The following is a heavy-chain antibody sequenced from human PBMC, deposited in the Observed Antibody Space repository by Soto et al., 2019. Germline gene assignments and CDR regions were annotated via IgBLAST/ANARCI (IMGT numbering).Heavy chain of an antibody. CDR3: ARSRSADFDI. V-gene: IGHV4-34*01. Sequence: SETLSLTCAVYGGSFSGYYWSWIRQPPGKGLEWIGEINHSGSTNYNPSLKSRVTISVDTSKNQFSLKLSSVTAADTAVYYCARSRSADFDIWGQGTVVTVSS. J-gene: IGHJ3*02. D-gene: IGHD6-25*01. CDR2: INHSGST. CDR1: GGSFSGYY.